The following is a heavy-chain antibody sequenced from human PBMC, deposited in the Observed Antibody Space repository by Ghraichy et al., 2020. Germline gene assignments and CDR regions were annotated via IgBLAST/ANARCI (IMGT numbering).Heavy chain of an antibody. CDR2: IYHSGST. CDR3: ASNSYGSGSYWPYYYYYMDV. V-gene: IGHV4-30-2*01. J-gene: IGHJ6*03. CDR1: GGSISSGGYS. D-gene: IGHD3-10*01. Sequence: SETLSLTCAVSGGSISSGGYSWSWIRQPPGKGLEWIGYIYHSGSTYYNPSLKSRVTISVDRSKNQFSLKLSPVTAADTAVYYCASNSYGSGSYWPYYYYYMDVWGKGTTVTVSS.